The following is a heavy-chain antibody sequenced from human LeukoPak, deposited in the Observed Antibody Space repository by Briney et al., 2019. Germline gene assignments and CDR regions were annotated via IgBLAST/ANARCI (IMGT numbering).Heavy chain of an antibody. Sequence: SETLSLTCAVYGGSFSGYYWSWIRQPPGKGLEWIGEINHSGSTNYNPSLKSRVTISVDTSKNQFSLKLSSVTAADTAVYYCARKIQYYYGSGSYYTRYYFDYWGQGTLVTVSS. CDR3: ARKIQYYYGSGSYYTRYYFDY. CDR1: GGSFSGYY. J-gene: IGHJ4*02. CDR2: INHSGST. V-gene: IGHV4-34*01. D-gene: IGHD3-10*01.